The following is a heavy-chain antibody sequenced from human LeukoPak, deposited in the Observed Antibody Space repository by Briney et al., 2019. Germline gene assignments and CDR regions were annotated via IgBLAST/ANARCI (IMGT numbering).Heavy chain of an antibody. CDR2: ITSGGDST. V-gene: IGHV3-23*01. CDR1: GFTFSSYA. J-gene: IGHJ4*02. CDR3: AKESGGITGAFDY. Sequence: GGSLRLSCAAPGFTFSSYAMTWVRQAPGKGLEWVSAITSGGDSTYYADSVKGRFTISRDNSKDTLYLQMISLRAEDTAVYYCAKESGGITGAFDYWGQGTLVTVSS. D-gene: IGHD1-20*01.